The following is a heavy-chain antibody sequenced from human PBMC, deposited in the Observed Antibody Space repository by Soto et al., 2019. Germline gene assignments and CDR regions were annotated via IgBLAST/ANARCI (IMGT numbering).Heavy chain of an antibody. CDR1: GGTFSSYA. CDR3: ARELEGSYSSSWYDRRTYGDWFDP. V-gene: IGHV1-69*13. CDR2: IIPIFGTA. D-gene: IGHD6-13*01. Sequence: GASVKVSCKASGGTFSSYAISWVRQAPGQGLEWMGGIIPIFGTANYAQKFQGRVTITADESTSTAYMELSSLRSEDTAVYYCARELEGSYSSSWYDRRTYGDWFDPWGQGTLVTVSS. J-gene: IGHJ5*02.